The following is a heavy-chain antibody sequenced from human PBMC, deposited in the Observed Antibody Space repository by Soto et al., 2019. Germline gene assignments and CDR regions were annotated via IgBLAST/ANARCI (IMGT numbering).Heavy chain of an antibody. D-gene: IGHD6-13*01. CDR2: INHSGST. J-gene: IGHJ4*02. Sequence: SETLSLTCAVYGRSFSGYYWNWIRQPPGMGLEWIGEINHSGSTNYNAPLKSRVTISVDTSKNQFCLKLRSLTAADKAVYCCVRGWRGIAGAYWGQGSLVTVSS. V-gene: IGHV4-34*01. CDR3: VRGWRGIAGAY. CDR1: GRSFSGYY.